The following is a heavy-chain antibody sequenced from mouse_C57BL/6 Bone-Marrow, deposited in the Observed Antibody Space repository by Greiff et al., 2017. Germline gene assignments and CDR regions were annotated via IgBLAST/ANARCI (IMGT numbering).Heavy chain of an antibody. CDR3: TRKGYGNYSYYFDY. J-gene: IGHJ2*01. CDR1: GYTFTSYW. Sequence: EVHLVESGTVLARPGASVKMSCKTSGYTFTSYWMHWVKQRPGQGLEWIGAIYPGNSDTSYNQKFKGKAKLTAVTSASTAYMELSSLTNEDSAVYYCTRKGYGNYSYYFDYWGQGTTLTVSS. V-gene: IGHV1-5*01. D-gene: IGHD2-10*02. CDR2: IYPGNSDT.